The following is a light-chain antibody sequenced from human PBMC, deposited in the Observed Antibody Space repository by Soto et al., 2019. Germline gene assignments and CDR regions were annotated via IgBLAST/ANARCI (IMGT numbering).Light chain of an antibody. CDR1: SSDVGGYNH. V-gene: IGLV2-14*01. J-gene: IGLJ3*02. CDR3: CSYTSSSIRV. Sequence: QSVLTQXASVSGSPGQSITVSCTGTSSDVGGYNHVSWYQQHPGKAPKLIIYEVRNRPSGVSNRLSGSKSGNTASLTISGLQADDEADYYCCSYTSSSIRVFGGGTKVTVL. CDR2: EVR.